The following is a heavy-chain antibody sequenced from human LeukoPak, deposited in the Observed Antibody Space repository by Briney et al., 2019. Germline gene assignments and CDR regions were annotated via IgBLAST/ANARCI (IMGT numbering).Heavy chain of an antibody. D-gene: IGHD3-10*01. Sequence: SQTLSLTCTVSGGSISSGGYYWSWIRQHPGKGLEWIGYIYYSGSTYYNPSLKSRVTISIDTSKNQFSLKLSSVTAADTAVYFCARTYYYGSAHFDDWGQGTLVTVSS. V-gene: IGHV4-31*03. J-gene: IGHJ4*02. CDR1: GGSISSGGYY. CDR3: ARTYYYGSAHFDD. CDR2: IYYSGST.